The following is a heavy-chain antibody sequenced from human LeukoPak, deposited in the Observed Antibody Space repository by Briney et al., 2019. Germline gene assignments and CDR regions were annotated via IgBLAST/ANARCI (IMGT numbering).Heavy chain of an antibody. J-gene: IGHJ4*02. CDR1: GGSISSGGYY. CDR3: TTGPDYYNSSSYYSHY. CDR2: INQSGSI. D-gene: IGHD3-22*01. V-gene: IGHV4-31*03. Sequence: SSQTLSLTCTVSGGSISSGGYYWSWIRQPPGKRLEWIGEINQSGSIKYNPSLKSRVTISVDTSKNQFSLKLSSVTAADTAVYYCTTGPDYYNSSSYYSHYWGQGTLVTVPS.